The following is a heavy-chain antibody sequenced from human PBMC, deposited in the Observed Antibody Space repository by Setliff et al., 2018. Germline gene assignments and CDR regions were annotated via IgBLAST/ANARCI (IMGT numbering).Heavy chain of an antibody. J-gene: IGHJ4*02. CDR2: ISSGSSSYT. D-gene: IGHD3-10*01. CDR3: ARDPGVRGVIFDY. Sequence: SCAASGFTFSDYYMSWIRQAPGKGLEWVSYISSGSSSYTNYADSVKGRFTISRDNAKNSLYLQMNSLRAEDTAVYYCARDPGVRGVIFDYWGQGTLVTVSS. CDR1: GFTFSDYY. V-gene: IGHV3-11*06.